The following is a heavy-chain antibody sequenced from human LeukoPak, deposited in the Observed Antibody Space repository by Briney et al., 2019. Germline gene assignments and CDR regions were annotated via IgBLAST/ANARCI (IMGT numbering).Heavy chain of an antibody. D-gene: IGHD3-10*01. J-gene: IGHJ4*02. CDR3: ARISGDYGSGSHLGFDY. CDR1: GFSLGTSGMC. CDR2: IDWDDDK. Sequence: SGPALVKPTQTLTLTCTFSGFSLGTSGMCVSWIRQPPGKALEWLARIDWDDDKYYSTSLKTRLTISKDTSKNQVVLTMTNMDPVDTATYYCARISGDYGSGSHLGFDYWGQGTLVTVSS. V-gene: IGHV2-70*11.